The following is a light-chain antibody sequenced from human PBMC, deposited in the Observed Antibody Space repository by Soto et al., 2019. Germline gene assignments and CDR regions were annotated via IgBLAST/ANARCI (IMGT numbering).Light chain of an antibody. V-gene: IGLV4-69*01. CDR1: SGHSDYR. CDR2: LNRDGSH. Sequence: QAVVTQSPSASASLGASVKLTCTLSSGHSDYRIAWHQQQPDKGPRYLMKLNRDGSHNKGDGIPDRFSGSSSGAERYLIISRLQSDDEADYYCQTWDTVVVFGGGTKLTVL. J-gene: IGLJ2*01. CDR3: QTWDTVVV.